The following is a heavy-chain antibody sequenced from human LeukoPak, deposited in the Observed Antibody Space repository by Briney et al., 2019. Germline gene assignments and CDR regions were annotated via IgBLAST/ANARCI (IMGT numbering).Heavy chain of an antibody. D-gene: IGHD2-15*01. V-gene: IGHV1-69*01. CDR3: ARDRRCSGGSCAPRPYYYYYGMDV. CDR1: GGTFSSYA. J-gene: IGHJ6*02. Sequence: SVKVSCKASGGTFSSYAISWVRQAPGQGLEWMGGIIPIFGTANYAQKFQGRVTITADESTSTAYMELSSLRSEDTAVYYCARDRRCSGGSCAPRPYYYYYGMDVWGQGTTVTVSS. CDR2: IIPIFGTA.